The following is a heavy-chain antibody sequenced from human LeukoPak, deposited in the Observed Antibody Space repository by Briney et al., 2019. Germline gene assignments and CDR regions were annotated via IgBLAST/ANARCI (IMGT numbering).Heavy chain of an antibody. D-gene: IGHD3-10*02. V-gene: IGHV3-48*03. J-gene: IGHJ6*04. Sequence: PGGSLTLSCAASGFTFSSYEMNWVRQAPGKGLEWVSYISSSVSTIYYGDSVKGRFTISRDNAKNSLYLQMNSLRAEDTAVYYCAELGITMIGGVWGKGTTVTISS. CDR3: AELGITMIGGV. CDR1: GFTFSSYE. CDR2: ISSSVSTI.